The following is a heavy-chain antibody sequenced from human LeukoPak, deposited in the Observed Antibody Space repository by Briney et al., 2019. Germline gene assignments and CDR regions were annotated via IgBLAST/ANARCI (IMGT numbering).Heavy chain of an antibody. CDR1: GGSFSGYY. CDR3: ARDSCSGGSCYRFDI. Sequence: SETLSLTCAVYGGSFSGYYWSWIRQPLGKGLEWIGEINHSGSTNYNPSLKSRVTISVDTSKNQFSLKLSSVTAADTAVYYCARDSCSGGSCYRFDIWGQGTMVTVSS. CDR2: INHSGST. D-gene: IGHD2-15*01. J-gene: IGHJ3*02. V-gene: IGHV4-34*01.